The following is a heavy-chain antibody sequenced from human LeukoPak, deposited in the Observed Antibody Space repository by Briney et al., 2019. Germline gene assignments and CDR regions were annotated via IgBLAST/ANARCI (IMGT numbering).Heavy chain of an antibody. D-gene: IGHD6-19*01. CDR1: GGSISSGDYY. CDR2: IFYSGST. Sequence: SETLSLTCTVSGGSISSGDYYGRWIRQPPGKGLEWIVYIFYSGSTYYNPCLKSRVTVSADTSQNQFSLKLSSVTAADTAVYYCATEYLAVAGNWYFDLWGRGTLVTVSS. J-gene: IGHJ2*01. CDR3: ATEYLAVAGNWYFDL. V-gene: IGHV4-30-4*01.